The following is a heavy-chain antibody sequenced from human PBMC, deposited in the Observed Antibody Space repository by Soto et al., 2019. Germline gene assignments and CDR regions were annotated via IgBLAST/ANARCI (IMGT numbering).Heavy chain of an antibody. CDR1: GFTFSSYA. CDR2: ISGSGGST. V-gene: IGHV3-23*01. Sequence: PGGSLRLSCAASGFTFSSYAMSWVRQAPGKGLEWVSAISGSGGSTYYADSVKGRFTISRDNSKNTLYLQMNSLRAEDTAVYYCAKAPSTYYYDTDPPDWFDPWGQGTLVTVSS. J-gene: IGHJ5*02. CDR3: AKAPSTYYYDTDPPDWFDP. D-gene: IGHD3-22*01.